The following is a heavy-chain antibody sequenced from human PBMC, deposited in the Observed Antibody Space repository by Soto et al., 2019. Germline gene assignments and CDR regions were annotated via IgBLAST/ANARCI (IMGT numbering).Heavy chain of an antibody. CDR2: INPNSGGT. D-gene: IGHD6-6*01. V-gene: IGHV1-2*02. CDR3: ARVIAARPSRDDAFDI. J-gene: IGHJ3*02. CDR1: GYTFTGYY. Sequence: VASVKVSCKASGYTFTGYYMHWVRQAPGQGLEWMGWINPNSGGTNYAQKFQGRVTMTRDTSISTAYMELSRLRSDDTAVYYCARVIAARPSRDDAFDIWGQGTMVTVSS.